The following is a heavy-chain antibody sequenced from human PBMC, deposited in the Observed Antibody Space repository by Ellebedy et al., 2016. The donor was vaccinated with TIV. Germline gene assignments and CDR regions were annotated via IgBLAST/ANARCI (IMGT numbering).Heavy chain of an antibody. V-gene: IGHV3-7*03. D-gene: IGHD3-22*01. J-gene: IGHJ3*02. CDR3: ARDLNCYDGSVYYDTFDI. CDR2: IKQDGSEK. Sequence: GGSLRLSCAASGFTFSSYWMSWVRQAPGKGLEWVANIKQDGSEKYYVDSVKGRFTISRDNAKNSLYLQMNSLRPEDTAVYYCARDLNCYDGSVYYDTFDIWGQGTMVTVSS. CDR1: GFTFSSYW.